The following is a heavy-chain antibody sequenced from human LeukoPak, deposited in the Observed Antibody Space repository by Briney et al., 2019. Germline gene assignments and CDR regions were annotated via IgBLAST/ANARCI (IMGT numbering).Heavy chain of an antibody. CDR1: GGSISSSSYY. CDR3: ARHTYYDFWSGYSRGAWFDP. V-gene: IGHV4-39*01. D-gene: IGHD3-3*01. CDR2: IYYSGST. J-gene: IGHJ5*02. Sequence: SETLSLTCTVSGGSISSSSYYWGWIRQPPGKGLEWIGSIYYSGSTYYNPSLKSRVTISVDTSKNQFSLKLSSVTAADTAVYYCARHTYYDFWSGYSRGAWFDPWGQGTLLTASS.